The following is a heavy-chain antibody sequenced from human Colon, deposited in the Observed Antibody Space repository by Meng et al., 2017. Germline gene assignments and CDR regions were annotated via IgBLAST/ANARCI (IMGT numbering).Heavy chain of an antibody. D-gene: IGHD2/OR15-2a*01. J-gene: IGHJ4*02. CDR2: IYYSGST. V-gene: IGHV4-39*07. CDR3: ARGGVLWHSSN. Sequence: ETLSLTCTVSGGSISSTTYYWGWIRQPPGKGLEWIGTIYYSGSTYYKPSLKSRVTISLDSSKNQFSLKLSSVTAADTAVYYCARGGVLWHSSNWGQGTLVTVSS. CDR1: GGSISSTTYY.